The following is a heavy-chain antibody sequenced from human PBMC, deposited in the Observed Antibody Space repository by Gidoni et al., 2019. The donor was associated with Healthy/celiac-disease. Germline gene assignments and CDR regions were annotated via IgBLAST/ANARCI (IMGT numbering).Heavy chain of an antibody. V-gene: IGHV3-23*01. CDR3: AKDQRGYYDSSGYYTFDY. D-gene: IGHD3-22*01. J-gene: IGHJ4*02. Sequence: EVQLLESGGGLVQPGGSLRLSCAASGFTFSSYAMSWVRQAPGKGLEWVSAIRGSGGSTYYADSVKGLFTISRDNSKNTLYLQMNSLRAEDTAVYYCAKDQRGYYDSSGYYTFDYWGQGTLVTVSS. CDR1: GFTFSSYA. CDR2: IRGSGGST.